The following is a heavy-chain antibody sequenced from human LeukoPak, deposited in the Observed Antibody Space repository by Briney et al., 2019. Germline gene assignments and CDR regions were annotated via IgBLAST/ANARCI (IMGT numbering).Heavy chain of an antibody. CDR3: ARATGSPTHWFDP. D-gene: IGHD1-14*01. Sequence: SETLSLTCTVSGGSVSSYYWSWMRQPAGKGLEWLGRINTSGNTKYNPSLKSRVTMSLDMSKNQVSLRLSSVTAADTAVYYCARATGSPTHWFDPWGQETLVTVSS. J-gene: IGHJ5*02. CDR2: INTSGNT. CDR1: GGSVSSYY. V-gene: IGHV4-4*07.